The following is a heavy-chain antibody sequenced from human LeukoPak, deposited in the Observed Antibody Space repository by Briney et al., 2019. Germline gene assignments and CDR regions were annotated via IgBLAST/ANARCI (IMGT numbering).Heavy chain of an antibody. D-gene: IGHD2-2*01. Sequence: TSETLSLTCTVSGGSISSGSYYWSWIRQPAGKGLEWIGRIYTSGSTNYNPSLKSRVTISVDTSKNQFSLKLSSVTAADTAVYYCARGNPRKKGSTPRYMDVWGKGTTVTISS. CDR1: GGSISSGSYY. CDR2: IYTSGST. V-gene: IGHV4-61*02. CDR3: ARGNPRKKGSTPRYMDV. J-gene: IGHJ6*03.